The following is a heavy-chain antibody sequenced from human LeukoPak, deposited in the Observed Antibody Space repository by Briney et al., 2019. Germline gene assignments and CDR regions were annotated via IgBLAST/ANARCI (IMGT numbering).Heavy chain of an antibody. Sequence: PSETLSLTCTVSGYSISSGYYWGWIRQPPGKGLEWIGSIYHSGSTYHNPSLKSRVTISVDTSKNQFSLKLSSVTAADTAVYYCARGSRLGPRGSGSYLGVFLGYWGQGTLVTVSS. CDR3: ARGSRLGPRGSGSYLGVFLGY. V-gene: IGHV4-38-2*02. J-gene: IGHJ4*02. CDR1: GYSISSGYY. CDR2: IYHSGST. D-gene: IGHD1-26*01.